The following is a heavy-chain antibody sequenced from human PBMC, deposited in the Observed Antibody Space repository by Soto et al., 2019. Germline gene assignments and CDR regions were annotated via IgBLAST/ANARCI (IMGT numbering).Heavy chain of an antibody. D-gene: IGHD3-22*01. V-gene: IGHV3-21*01. CDR1: GFTFSSYS. CDR2: ISSSSSYI. J-gene: IGHJ4*02. CDR3: ARDRGPFYDSSGYYANYFDY. Sequence: GGSLSLSCAASGFTFSSYSMNWVRQAPGKGLEWVSSISSSSSYIYYADSVKGRFTISRDNAKNSLYLQMNSLRAEDTAVFYCARDRGPFYDSSGYYANYFDYWGQGNLVTVS.